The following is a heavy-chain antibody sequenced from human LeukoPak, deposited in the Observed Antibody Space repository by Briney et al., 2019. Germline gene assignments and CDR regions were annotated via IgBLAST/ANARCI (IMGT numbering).Heavy chain of an antibody. CDR1: GYTFTSYG. CDR2: ISAYNGST. CDR3: ARDRGTISSWYRQVWSWSFDY. V-gene: IGHV1-18*01. D-gene: IGHD6-13*01. J-gene: IGHJ4*02. Sequence: ASVKVSCKASGYTFTSYGISWVRQAPGQGLEWMGWISAYNGSTNYAQKLQGRVTMTTDTSTSTAYMELRSLRSDDTAVYYCARDRGTISSWYRQVWSWSFDYWGQGTLVTVSS.